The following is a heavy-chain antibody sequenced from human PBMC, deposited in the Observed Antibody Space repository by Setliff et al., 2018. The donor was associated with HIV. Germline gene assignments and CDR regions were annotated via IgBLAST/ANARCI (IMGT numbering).Heavy chain of an antibody. CDR3: AADLSAGWLPDY. Sequence: SVKVSCKASGFTFSASGVQWVRQARGQRPEWMGWIVVGSGKTEYAPKFRERFTISRDTSASTAYMELSSLRSDDTAVYYCAADLSAGWLPDYWGQGTLVTVSS. CDR1: GFTFSASG. V-gene: IGHV1-58*01. CDR2: IVVGSGKT. J-gene: IGHJ4*02. D-gene: IGHD5-12*01.